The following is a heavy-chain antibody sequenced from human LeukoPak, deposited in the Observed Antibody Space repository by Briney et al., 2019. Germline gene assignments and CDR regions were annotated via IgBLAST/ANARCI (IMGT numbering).Heavy chain of an antibody. V-gene: IGHV1-2*02. CDR2: INPNSGGT. D-gene: IGHD6-13*01. CDR1: GYTFTGYY. J-gene: IGHJ5*02. CDR3: ARVQLVRGWFDP. Sequence: ASVKVSCKASGYTFTGYYMHWVRQAPGQGLEWMGWINPNSGGTNYAQKFQGRVTMTRDTSISTAYMELSSLRSEDTAVYYCARVQLVRGWFDPWGQGTLVTVSS.